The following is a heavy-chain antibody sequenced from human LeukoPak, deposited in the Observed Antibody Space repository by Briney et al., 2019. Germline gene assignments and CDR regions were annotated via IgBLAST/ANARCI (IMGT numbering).Heavy chain of an antibody. Sequence: ASVKVSCKASGYTFTSYGISWVRQAPGQGLEWMGWISAYNGNTNYAQKLQGRVTMTTDTSTSTAYMEPRSLRSDDTAVYYCARDVTIDGFYYYYGMDVWGQGTTVTVSS. V-gene: IGHV1-18*01. D-gene: IGHD3-3*01. J-gene: IGHJ6*02. CDR2: ISAYNGNT. CDR1: GYTFTSYG. CDR3: ARDVTIDGFYYYYGMDV.